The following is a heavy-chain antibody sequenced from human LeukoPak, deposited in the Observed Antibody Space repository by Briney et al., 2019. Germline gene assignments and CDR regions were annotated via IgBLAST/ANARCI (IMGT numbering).Heavy chain of an antibody. Sequence: PSETLSLTCTVSGGSISSTSYYWGWIRQPPGKGLEWIGSIYYSGSTYYNPSLKSRVTISVDTSKNQFSLKLSPVTAADTAVYYCARRDGYFDYWGQGTLVTVSS. CDR3: ARRDGYFDY. D-gene: IGHD5-24*01. V-gene: IGHV4-39*01. CDR1: GGSISSTSYY. J-gene: IGHJ4*02. CDR2: IYYSGST.